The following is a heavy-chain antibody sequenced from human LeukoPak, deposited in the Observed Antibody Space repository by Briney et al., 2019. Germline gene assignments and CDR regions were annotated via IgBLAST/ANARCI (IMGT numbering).Heavy chain of an antibody. J-gene: IGHJ5*02. CDR2: INHSGST. V-gene: IGHV4-34*01. D-gene: IGHD6-6*01. CDR1: GGSFSGYY. Sequence: PSETLSLTCAVYGGSFSGYYWSWIRHPPGKGLEWIGEINHSGSTNYNPSLKSRVTISVDTSKNQFSLKLSSVTAADTAVYYCARHGRIAARSWGQGTLVTVSS. CDR3: ARHGRIAARS.